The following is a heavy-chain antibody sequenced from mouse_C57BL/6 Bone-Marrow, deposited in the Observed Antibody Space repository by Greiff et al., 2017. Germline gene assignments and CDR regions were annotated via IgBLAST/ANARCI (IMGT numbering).Heavy chain of an antibody. Sequence: VQLQQPGAELMKPGASVKMSCKASGYTFTSYWITWVKQRPGQGLEWIGDIYPGSGSTNYNEKFKSKATLTVDTSSSTAYLQLSSLTSEDSAVYYCARKDYDLYYAMDYWGQGTSVTVSS. D-gene: IGHD2-4*01. CDR3: ARKDYDLYYAMDY. CDR1: GYTFTSYW. V-gene: IGHV1-55*01. CDR2: IYPGSGST. J-gene: IGHJ4*01.